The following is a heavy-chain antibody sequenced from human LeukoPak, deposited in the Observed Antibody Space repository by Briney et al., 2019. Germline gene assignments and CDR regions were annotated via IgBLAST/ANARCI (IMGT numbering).Heavy chain of an antibody. CDR2: IYYSGST. J-gene: IGHJ4*02. CDR3: AREGREITFGGVIVIPPFDY. CDR1: GGSISSSSYY. Sequence: PSETLSLTCTVSGGSISSSSYYWGWIRQPPGKGLEWIGSIYYSGSTYYNPSLKSRVTISVDTSKNQFSLKLSSVTAADTAVYYCAREGREITFGGVIVIPPFDYWGQGTLVTVSS. D-gene: IGHD3-16*02. V-gene: IGHV4-39*07.